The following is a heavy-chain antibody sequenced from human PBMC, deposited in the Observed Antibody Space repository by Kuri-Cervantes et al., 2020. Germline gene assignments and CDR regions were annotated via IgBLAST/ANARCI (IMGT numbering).Heavy chain of an antibody. CDR3: AITQQRNNAFDI. CDR2: MNPDSDNT. J-gene: IGHJ3*02. V-gene: IGHV1-8*01. Sequence: ASVKVSCKASGYTFTSYDINWVRQATGHGLEWMGWMNPDSDNTGYAQKFQGRVTITRGTSASTAYMELSSLRSEDTAVYYCAITQQRNNAFDIWGQGTMVTVSS. CDR1: GYTFTSYD. D-gene: IGHD6-25*01.